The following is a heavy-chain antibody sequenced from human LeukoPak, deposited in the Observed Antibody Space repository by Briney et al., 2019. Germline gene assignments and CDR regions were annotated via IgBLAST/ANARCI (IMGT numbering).Heavy chain of an antibody. J-gene: IGHJ6*02. CDR1: GYTFTSYG. CDR3: ARGHSSSWFTLGYYYGMNV. D-gene: IGHD6-13*01. Sequence: GASVRVCCKASGYTFTSYGINWVRQATGQGLEWMGWTNPNSGNTGYAQKFQGRVTMTRNTSISTAYMELSSLRSEDTAVYYCARGHSSSWFTLGYYYGMNVWGQGTTVTVSS. V-gene: IGHV1-8*01. CDR2: TNPNSGNT.